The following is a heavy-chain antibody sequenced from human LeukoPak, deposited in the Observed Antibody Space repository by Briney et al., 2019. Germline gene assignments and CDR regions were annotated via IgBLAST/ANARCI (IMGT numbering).Heavy chain of an antibody. J-gene: IGHJ4*02. Sequence: GGSLRLSCAASEFSVGSNYMTWVRQAPGKGLEWVSLIYSGGSTYYADSVKGRFTISRDNSKNTLYLQMNSLRAEDTAVYYCAKVTAGVLRYFDYWGQGTLVTVSS. V-gene: IGHV3-66*02. CDR2: IYSGGST. CDR1: EFSVGSNY. CDR3: AKVTAGVLRYFDY. D-gene: IGHD4-11*01.